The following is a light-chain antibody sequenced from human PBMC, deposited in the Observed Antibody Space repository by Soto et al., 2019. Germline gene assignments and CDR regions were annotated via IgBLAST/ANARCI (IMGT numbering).Light chain of an antibody. CDR1: QNIAEF. CDR3: QQFYSPVLS. CDR2: GTS. V-gene: IGKV1-39*01. J-gene: IGKJ4*01. Sequence: DVPMTQSPSSLSASIGNRVTLTCRASQNIAEFLNWYQVKSDKGPKLLIYGTSTLQSGVPSRFNGGGSRTEFTLTISNLHPEDFAVYYCQQFYSPVLSFGGGTRVELK.